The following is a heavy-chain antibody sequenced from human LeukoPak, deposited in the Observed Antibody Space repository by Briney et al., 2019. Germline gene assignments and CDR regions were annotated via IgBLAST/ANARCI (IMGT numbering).Heavy chain of an antibody. CDR3: ARLAYDSSGLIDY. Sequence: PSETLSLTCTVSGGSISSRSYYWGWIRQPPGRGLEWIGSISYSGSTYYNPSLKSRVTVSVDTTQNQFSLTLSSVTAADPAVYICARLAYDSSGLIDYWGQETLVTVSS. D-gene: IGHD3-22*01. J-gene: IGHJ4*02. CDR1: GGSISSRSYY. V-gene: IGHV4-39*01. CDR2: ISYSGST.